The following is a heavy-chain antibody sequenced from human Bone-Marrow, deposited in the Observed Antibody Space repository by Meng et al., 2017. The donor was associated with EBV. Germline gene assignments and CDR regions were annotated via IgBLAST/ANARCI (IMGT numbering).Heavy chain of an antibody. V-gene: IGHV1-3*01. D-gene: IGHD5-12*01. CDR1: GYTITTNP. CDR2: INAANGRT. J-gene: IGHJ4*02. Sequence: HVQLVQSATEGKKPGASMKVSCKASGYTITTNPIQWVRQAPGQGLEWMGWINAANGRTRYSQKVQGRVTFTRDTSASTAYMELSSLTSEDTALYYCAREKISGGGGDDYWGQGTLVTVSS. CDR3: AREKISGGGGDDY.